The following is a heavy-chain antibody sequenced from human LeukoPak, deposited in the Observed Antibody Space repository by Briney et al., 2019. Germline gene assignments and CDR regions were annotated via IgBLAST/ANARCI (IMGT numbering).Heavy chain of an antibody. D-gene: IGHD5-18*01. CDR1: DDSTNKYH. J-gene: IGHJ3*02. CDR3: ARVGKRGYSYGVVRSDAFDI. Sequence: SETLSLTCDVSDDSTNKYHWTWIRQSAGRGLEWLGRVHSGGGTTYNPSLTGRVTMTVETSKNRFSLWLTSATVADTAVYYCARVGKRGYSYGVVRSDAFDIWGQGTMVAVSS. CDR2: VHSGGGT. V-gene: IGHV4-4*07.